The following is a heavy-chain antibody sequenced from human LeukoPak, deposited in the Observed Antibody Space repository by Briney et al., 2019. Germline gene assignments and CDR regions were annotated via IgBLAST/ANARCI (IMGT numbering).Heavy chain of an antibody. CDR2: INPNSGGT. Sequence: ASVKVSCKASGYTFTGYYMHWVRQAPGQGLEWMGWINPNSGGTNYAQKFQGRVTMTRDTSISTAYMGLSRLRSDDTAVYYCARDYVDTAMEGGWGQGTMVTVSS. V-gene: IGHV1-2*02. CDR3: ARDYVDTAMEGG. D-gene: IGHD5-18*01. J-gene: IGHJ3*01. CDR1: GYTFTGYY.